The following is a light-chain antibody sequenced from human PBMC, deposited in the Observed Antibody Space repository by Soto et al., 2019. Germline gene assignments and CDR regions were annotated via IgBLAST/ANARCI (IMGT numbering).Light chain of an antibody. Sequence: QSVLTQPASVSGSPGQSITISCTGASSDVGSYNLVSWYQQHPDKAPKLMIYEVTQRPSGVSNRFSGSKSDNTASLTISGLQDEDAAYYCCCSDAGGNSVFGAGTKLTVL. CDR1: SSDVGSYNL. J-gene: IGLJ3*02. CDR3: CSDAGGNSV. V-gene: IGLV2-23*02. CDR2: EVT.